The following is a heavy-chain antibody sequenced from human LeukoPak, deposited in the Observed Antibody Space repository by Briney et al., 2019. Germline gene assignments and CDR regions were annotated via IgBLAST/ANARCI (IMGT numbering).Heavy chain of an antibody. CDR2: VNPNNGGT. D-gene: IGHD4-23*01. V-gene: IGHV1-2*02. J-gene: IGHJ4*02. CDR3: ARDSYGGNWSLGY. Sequence: ASVKVSCKASGGTFSSYAISWVRQAPGQGLEWMGWVNPNNGGTNYAQMFQGRVTMTRDTSINTAYMELSRLRSDDTAVYYCARDSYGGNWSLGYWGQGTLVTVSS. CDR1: GGTFSSYA.